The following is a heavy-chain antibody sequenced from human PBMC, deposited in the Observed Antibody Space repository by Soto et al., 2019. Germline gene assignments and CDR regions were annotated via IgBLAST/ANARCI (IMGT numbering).Heavy chain of an antibody. J-gene: IGHJ4*02. CDR1: GGSISSYY. CDR3: ARVGKFSSSGWGGRYYFDY. V-gene: IGHV4-59*01. CDR2: IYYSGST. D-gene: IGHD6-19*01. Sequence: SETLSLTCTVSGGSISSYYWSWIRQPPGKGLEWIGYIYYSGSTNYNPSLKSRVTISVDTSKNQFSLKLSSVTAADTAVYYCARVGKFSSSGWGGRYYFDYWGQGTLVTVSS.